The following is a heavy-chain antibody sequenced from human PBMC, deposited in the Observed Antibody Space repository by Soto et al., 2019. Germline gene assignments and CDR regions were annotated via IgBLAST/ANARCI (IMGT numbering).Heavy chain of an antibody. D-gene: IGHD1-7*01. CDR3: AMPYGITGTTRDGYYMDV. V-gene: IGHV1-46*01. J-gene: IGHJ6*03. Sequence: GASVKVSCKASGYTFTSCYMHWVRQAPGQGLEWMGRMNPSSGSTGYAQKFQGRVTMTRNTSISTAYMELSSLRSEDTAVYYCAMPYGITGTTRDGYYMDVWGKGTTVTVSS. CDR2: MNPSSGST. CDR1: GYTFTSCY.